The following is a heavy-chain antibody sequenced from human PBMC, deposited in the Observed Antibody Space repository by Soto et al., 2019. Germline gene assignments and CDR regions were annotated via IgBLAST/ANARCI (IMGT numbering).Heavy chain of an antibody. CDR1: GGTFGSNA. D-gene: IGHD1-1*01. Sequence: ASVKVSCKASGGTFGSNAISWVRQAPGQGLEWMGNIIPIFGTINNAQKFQGRVTITADESTNTAYMELSSLRSEDTAVYYCARLGYTFGPGEVSGAFDIWGQGTMVTVSS. CDR2: IIPIFGTI. J-gene: IGHJ3*02. CDR3: ARLGYTFGPGEVSGAFDI. V-gene: IGHV1-69*13.